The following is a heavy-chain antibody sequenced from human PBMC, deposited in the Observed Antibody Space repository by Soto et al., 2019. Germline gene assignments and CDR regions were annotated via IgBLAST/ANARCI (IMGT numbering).Heavy chain of an antibody. CDR2: IKTKSEGGPR. V-gene: IGHV3-15*07. CDR1: GLPISNAW. J-gene: IGHJ6*02. Sequence: EVQLVESGGGFIQPGGSLRLSCAASGLPISNAWMNWVRQAPGKGLEWVGRIKTKSEGGPRDYAAAVKCRFTVSRENSKNTLYLQMNSLKAEDTAVYYCTTGSVEGVWGQGTTVTVSS. CDR3: TTGSVEGV.